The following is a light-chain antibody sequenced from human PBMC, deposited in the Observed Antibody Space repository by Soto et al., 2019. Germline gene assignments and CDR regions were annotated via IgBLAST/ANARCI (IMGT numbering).Light chain of an antibody. CDR3: LQSYSTPRT. Sequence: DIQMTQSPSSLSASVGDSVTITCRASQSIANYLTWYQQKPGRAPNLLISAASRLQSWVPSRFSGSGSGTDFTLTISSLQPEDFATYYSLQSYSTPRTFGQGTKVGIK. V-gene: IGKV1-39*01. CDR1: QSIANY. CDR2: AAS. J-gene: IGKJ1*01.